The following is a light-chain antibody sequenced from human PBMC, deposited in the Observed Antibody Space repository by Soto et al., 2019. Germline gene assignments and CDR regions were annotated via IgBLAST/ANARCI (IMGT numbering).Light chain of an antibody. J-gene: IGKJ2*01. Sequence: DIEMTQSPSSLSASVGDRVTITGQASQDISNYLNWYQQKPGKAPKLLIYDASILETGVPSRFSGGGSGTDFTLTISSLQPEDFATYYCQQSYSTPYTFGQGTKVDIK. CDR1: QDISNY. V-gene: IGKV1-39*01. CDR3: QQSYSTPYT. CDR2: DAS.